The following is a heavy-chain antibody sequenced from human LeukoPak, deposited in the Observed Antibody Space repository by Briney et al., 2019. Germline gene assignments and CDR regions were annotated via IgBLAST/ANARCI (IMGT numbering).Heavy chain of an antibody. D-gene: IGHD2-2*01. V-gene: IGHV1-69*06. CDR3: ARGASVRVVPMSYYYAMDV. Sequence: SVKVSCKASGDTFSTYAFNWVRHAPGQGLEWTGGIVPISDTTNYAQTLQGRVTITADKSTNTVYMELSSLTSEDTGVYYCARGASVRVVPMSYYYAMDVWGEGTTVIVSS. CDR1: GDTFSTYA. CDR2: IVPISDTT. J-gene: IGHJ6*04.